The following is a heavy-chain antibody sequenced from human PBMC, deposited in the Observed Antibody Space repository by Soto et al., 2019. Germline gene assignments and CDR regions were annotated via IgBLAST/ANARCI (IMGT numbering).Heavy chain of an antibody. J-gene: IGHJ4*02. CDR1: GFSFTTAGVA. CDR2: IYYNDDR. D-gene: IGHD5-12*01. V-gene: IGHV2-5*01. Sequence: SGPTLVNPTQTLTLTCTFSGFSFTTAGVAVGWIRQTPGGALEWLTLIYYNDDRRFSPSLKTRLTITGDTSKNQVVLSLTNVDPGDTATYFCANSDGGYEIIYFDFWGQGIPVTVSS. CDR3: ANSDGGYEIIYFDF.